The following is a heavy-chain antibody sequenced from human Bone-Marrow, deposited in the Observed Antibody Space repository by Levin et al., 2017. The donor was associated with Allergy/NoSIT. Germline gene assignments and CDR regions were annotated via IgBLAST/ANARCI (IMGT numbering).Heavy chain of an antibody. J-gene: IGHJ4*02. CDR2: INHSGST. D-gene: IGHD3-16*01. CDR1: SGSFSGYY. CDR3: ARTQGGG. Sequence: SETLSLTCAVYSGSFSGYYWSWIRQPPGKGLEWIGEINHSGSTNYNPSLKSRVTMSVDTSKNQFSLKLSSVTAADTAVYYCARTQGGGWGQGTLVTVSS. V-gene: IGHV4-34*01.